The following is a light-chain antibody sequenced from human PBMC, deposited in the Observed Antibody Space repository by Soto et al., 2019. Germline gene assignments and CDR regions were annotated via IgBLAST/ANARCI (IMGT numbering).Light chain of an antibody. CDR1: SSDVGAYKY. V-gene: IGLV2-8*01. Sequence: QSVLTQPPSASGSPGQSVTISCTGTSSDVGAYKYVSWYQQYPGKAPKLMIYEVTKRPSGVPDRFSGSKSGNTASLTVSGLQAEDEADYYGTSYVGNDIWVFGGGTQLTVL. CDR3: TSYVGNDIWV. CDR2: EVT. J-gene: IGLJ3*02.